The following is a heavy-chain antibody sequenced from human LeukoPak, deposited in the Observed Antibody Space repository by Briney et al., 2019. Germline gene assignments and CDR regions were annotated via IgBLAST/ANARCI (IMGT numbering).Heavy chain of an antibody. D-gene: IGHD5-12*01. CDR3: ARNLVATITFPGY. CDR1: GFTFSSYW. V-gene: IGHV3-7*01. CDR2: IKQDGSEK. Sequence: GGSLRLSCAASGFTFSSYWMSWVRQAPGNGLEWVANIKQDGSEKYYVDSVKGRFTISRDNAKNSLYLQMNSLRAEDTAVYYCARNLVATITFPGYWGQGTLVTVSS. J-gene: IGHJ4*02.